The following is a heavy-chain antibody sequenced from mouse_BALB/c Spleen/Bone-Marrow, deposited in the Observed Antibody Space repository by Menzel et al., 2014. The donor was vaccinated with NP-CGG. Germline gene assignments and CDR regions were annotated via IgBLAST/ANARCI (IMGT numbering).Heavy chain of an antibody. CDR1: GFSLTSYG. V-gene: IGHV2-9*02. Sequence: VQLQQSGPGLVAPSQSLSITCTVSGFSLTSYGVHWVRQPPGKGLEWLGVIWVGGSTSYNSALMSRLSISKDNSKSQVFLKMNSLQTDDTATYYCARDGYDWGGAMVYWGQGTSVTVSS. CDR2: IWVGGST. D-gene: IGHD2-2*01. CDR3: ARDGYDWGGAMVY. J-gene: IGHJ4*01.